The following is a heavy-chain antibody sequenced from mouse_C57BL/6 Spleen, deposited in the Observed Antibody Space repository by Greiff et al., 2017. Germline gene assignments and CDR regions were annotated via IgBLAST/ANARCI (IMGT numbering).Heavy chain of an antibody. V-gene: IGHV1-18*01. Sequence: EVQLQQSGPELVKPGASVKIPCKASGYTFTDYNMDWVKQSHGKSLEWIGDINPNNGGTIYNQKFKGKATLTVDKSSSTAYMALRSLTSEDTAVYYCARSDYDDYAMDYWGQGTSVTVSS. D-gene: IGHD2-4*01. CDR1: GYTFTDYN. CDR3: ARSDYDDYAMDY. CDR2: INPNNGGT. J-gene: IGHJ4*01.